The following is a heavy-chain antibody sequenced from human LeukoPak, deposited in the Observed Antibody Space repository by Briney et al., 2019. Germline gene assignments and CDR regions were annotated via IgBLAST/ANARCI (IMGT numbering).Heavy chain of an antibody. CDR3: AKDPRNYYDSSGYYLGAFDI. CDR2: IQYDGSNK. CDR1: GFIFSSYG. D-gene: IGHD3-22*01. Sequence: GGSLRLSCAASGFIFSSYGMHWVRQAPGKGLEWVAFIQYDGSNKYYTDSVKGRFTISRHNSKNTLYLQMNSLRAEDTAVYYCAKDPRNYYDSSGYYLGAFDIWGQGTMVTVSS. J-gene: IGHJ3*02. V-gene: IGHV3-30*02.